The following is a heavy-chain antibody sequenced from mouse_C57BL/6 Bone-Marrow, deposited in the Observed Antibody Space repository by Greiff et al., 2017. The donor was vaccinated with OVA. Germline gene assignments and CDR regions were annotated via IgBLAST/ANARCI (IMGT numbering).Heavy chain of an antibody. J-gene: IGHJ4*01. Sequence: EVNVVESGGDLVKPGGSLKLSCAASGFTFSSYGMSWVRQTPDKRLEWVATISSGGSYTYYPDSVKGRFTISRDNAKNTLYLQMSSLKSEDTAMYYCARATGRAMDYWGQGTSVTVSS. D-gene: IGHD1-1*01. CDR3: ARATGRAMDY. CDR2: ISSGGSYT. V-gene: IGHV5-6*01. CDR1: GFTFSSYG.